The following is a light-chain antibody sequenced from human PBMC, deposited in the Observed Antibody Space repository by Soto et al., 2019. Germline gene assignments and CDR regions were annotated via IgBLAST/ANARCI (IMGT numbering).Light chain of an antibody. J-gene: IGLJ1*01. V-gene: IGLV2-23*01. Sequence: QSALTQPASVSGSPGQSITISCTGTSSDVGSYNLVSWYQLRPGKAPILIIFAGTRPPSGASNRFSGSKSGTTAFLTISGRQAEDEADYYCCSYADSSPYFFAAGTQLAV. CDR2: AGT. CDR3: CSYADSSPYF. CDR1: SSDVGSYNL.